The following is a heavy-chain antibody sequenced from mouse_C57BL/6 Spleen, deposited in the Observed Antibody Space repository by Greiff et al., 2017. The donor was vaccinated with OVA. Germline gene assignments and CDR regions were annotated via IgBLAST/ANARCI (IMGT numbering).Heavy chain of an antibody. V-gene: IGHV1-59*01. CDR2: IDPSDSYT. CDR3: AREGL. CDR1: GYTFTSYW. Sequence: VQLQQPGAELVRPGTSVKLSCKASGYTFTSYWMHWVKQRPGQGLEWIGVIDPSDSYTNYNQKFKGKATLTVDTSSSTAYMQLSSLTSEDSAVYYCAREGLWGQGTSVTVSS. J-gene: IGHJ4*01.